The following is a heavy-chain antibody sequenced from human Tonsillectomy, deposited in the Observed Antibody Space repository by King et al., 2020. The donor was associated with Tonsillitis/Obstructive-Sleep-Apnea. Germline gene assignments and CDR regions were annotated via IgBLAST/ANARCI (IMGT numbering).Heavy chain of an antibody. V-gene: IGHV3-23*04. D-gene: IGHD2/OR15-2a*01. J-gene: IGHJ4*02. Sequence: VQLVESGGGLVQPGGSLRLSCAASGFTFSSYAMSWVRQAPGKGLEWVSAISGSGGSTYYADFVKGRFTISRDDSKNTLYLQVNSRGVEDPAVYYCTKEDXESSXXXXXXXGTLVTVSS. CDR1: GFTFSSYA. CDR2: ISGSGGST. CDR3: TKEDXESSXXXX.